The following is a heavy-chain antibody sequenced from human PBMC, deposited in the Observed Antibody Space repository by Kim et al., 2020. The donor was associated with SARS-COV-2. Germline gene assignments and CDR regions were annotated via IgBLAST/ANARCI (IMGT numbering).Heavy chain of an antibody. Sequence: ASVKVSCKASGYTFTSYGISWVRQAPGQGLEWMGWISAYNGNTNYAQKLQGRVTMTTDTSTSTAYMELRSLRSDDTAVYYCARELRYFVGTPQRVMDNWGQGSLVTVSS. V-gene: IGHV1-18*01. J-gene: IGHJ4*02. CDR2: ISAYNGNT. CDR1: GYTFTSYG. D-gene: IGHD3-9*01. CDR3: ARELRYFVGTPQRVMDN.